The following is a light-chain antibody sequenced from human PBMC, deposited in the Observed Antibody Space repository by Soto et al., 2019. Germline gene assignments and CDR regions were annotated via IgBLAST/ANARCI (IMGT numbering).Light chain of an antibody. CDR1: QSVSSK. Sequence: EIVMTQSPATLSVSPGERATLSCRASQSVSSKLAWYQQKPGQAPRLLIYGASSRATGIPDRFSGSGSGTDFTLTISRLEPEDFAVYYCQQCTSSPFTFGPGTKVDIK. CDR3: QQCTSSPFT. J-gene: IGKJ3*01. CDR2: GAS. V-gene: IGKV3-20*01.